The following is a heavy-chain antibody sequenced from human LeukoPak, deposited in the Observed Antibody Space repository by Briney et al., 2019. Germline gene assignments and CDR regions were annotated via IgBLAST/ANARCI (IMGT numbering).Heavy chain of an antibody. CDR3: ARTGSGFVDH. J-gene: IGHJ4*02. D-gene: IGHD2-15*01. Sequence: SQTLSLTCAISGGSVASNSAAWIWMRQSSYRGFKWLGRTYYRSQWNRSYAVSVKSRIIINPDTSKNLFSLQLTAVTPDDTAVYYCARTGSGFVDHWGQGTLVTVAS. CDR1: GGSVASNSAA. CDR2: TYYRSQWNR. V-gene: IGHV6-1*01.